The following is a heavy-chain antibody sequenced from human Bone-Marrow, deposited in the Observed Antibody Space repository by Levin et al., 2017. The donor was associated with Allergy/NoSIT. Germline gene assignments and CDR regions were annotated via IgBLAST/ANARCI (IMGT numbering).Heavy chain of an antibody. J-gene: IGHJ4*02. CDR2: INGDGTVT. V-gene: IGHV3-74*01. CDR1: GFTFNTYW. D-gene: IGHD5-12*01. CDR3: ARGRMGDGGYDV. Sequence: PGGSLRLSCAASGFTFNTYWMHWVRQAPGKGLVWVSRINGDGTVTTYADSVKGRFTISRDNAKNTLYLQMNSLRAEDTAVFHCARGRMGDGGYDVWGQGTLVTVSS.